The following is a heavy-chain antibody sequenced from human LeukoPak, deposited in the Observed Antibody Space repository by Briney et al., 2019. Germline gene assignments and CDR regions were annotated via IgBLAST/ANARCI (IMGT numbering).Heavy chain of an antibody. D-gene: IGHD3-22*01. J-gene: IGHJ3*02. CDR2: IYHSGST. Sequence: SGTLSLTCAVSGGSISSSNWWSWVRQPPGKGLEWIGEIYHSGSTNYNPSLKSRVTISVDTSKNQFSLKLSSVTAADTAVYSCARHDSSGPYNAFDIWGQGTMVTVSS. CDR1: GGSISSSNW. V-gene: IGHV4-4*02. CDR3: ARHDSSGPYNAFDI.